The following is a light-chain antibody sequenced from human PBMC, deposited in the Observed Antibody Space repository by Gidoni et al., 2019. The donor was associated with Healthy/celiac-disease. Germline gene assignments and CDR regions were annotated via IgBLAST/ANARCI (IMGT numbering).Light chain of an antibody. CDR3: QQYYSTPWT. CDR2: WAS. V-gene: IGKV4-1*01. CDR1: QSVLYSSNNKNY. Sequence: DIVLTQSRDSLAVSLGERATINCKSSQSVLYSSNNKNYLDWYQQKPGQPPKLLIYWASTRESGVPDLFSGSGSGTDFTLTISSLQAEDVAVYYCQQYYSTPWTFGQGTKVEIK. J-gene: IGKJ1*01.